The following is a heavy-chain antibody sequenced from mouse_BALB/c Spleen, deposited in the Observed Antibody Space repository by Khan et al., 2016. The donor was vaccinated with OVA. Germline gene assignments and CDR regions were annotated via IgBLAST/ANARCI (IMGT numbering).Heavy chain of an antibody. V-gene: IGHV3-2*02. CDR1: GYSITSGYG. CDR2: ISYSGST. CDR3: ARTARIKY. D-gene: IGHD1-2*01. Sequence: EVQLQESGPGLVKPSQSLSLTCTATGYSITSGYGWNWIRQFPGNKLEWMGYISYSGSTNYNPSLKSRISITRDTSQNQFFLQLNSVTTEDTATYYCARTARIKYWGQGTTLTVSS. J-gene: IGHJ2*01.